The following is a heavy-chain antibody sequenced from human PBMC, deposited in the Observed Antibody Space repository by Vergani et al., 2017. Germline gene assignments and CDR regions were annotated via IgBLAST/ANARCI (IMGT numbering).Heavy chain of an antibody. CDR3: YTAYHDY. J-gene: IGHJ4*02. V-gene: IGHV3-15*01. D-gene: IGHD2-2*01. Sequence: EVQVVESGGGLIKPGGSLRLSCVVSGITFKNAWINWVRQAPGKGLEWIGRIRSKNDGGTADYAAPLKGRFTISRDDSKDSAFLLVNNLKTEDTAVYFCYTAYHDYWCQGPLVPVSS. CDR1: GITFKNAW. CDR2: IRSKNDGGTA.